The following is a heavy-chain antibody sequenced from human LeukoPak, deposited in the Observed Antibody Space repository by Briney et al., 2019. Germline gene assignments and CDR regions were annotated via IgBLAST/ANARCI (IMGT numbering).Heavy chain of an antibody. Sequence: GASVKVSCKASGSSFSDYSISWVRQAPGQGLEWMGRIIAILDTAHYAQKFQGRFTITADKSTTTVYMELSSLRSDDTAVYYCVRSGYDYDWFDPWGQGTLVTVSS. J-gene: IGHJ5*02. CDR3: VRSGYDYDWFDP. D-gene: IGHD5-12*01. CDR1: GSSFSDYS. V-gene: IGHV1-69*08. CDR2: IIAILDTA.